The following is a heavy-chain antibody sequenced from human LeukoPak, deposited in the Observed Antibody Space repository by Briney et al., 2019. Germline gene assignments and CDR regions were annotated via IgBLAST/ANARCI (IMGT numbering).Heavy chain of an antibody. CDR3: ARKNDVDYYYGRDV. V-gene: IGHV4-59*01. CDR2: IYYSGST. J-gene: IGHJ6*04. Sequence: PSETLSLTCAVSGGSISSYYWSWIRQPPGKGLEWIGYIYYSGSTNYNPSLKSRVTISVVTSKNQLSLKLTSVTAADRALLSWARKNDVDYYYGRDVWGERTTVPVSS. CDR1: GGSISSYY. D-gene: IGHD1-1*01.